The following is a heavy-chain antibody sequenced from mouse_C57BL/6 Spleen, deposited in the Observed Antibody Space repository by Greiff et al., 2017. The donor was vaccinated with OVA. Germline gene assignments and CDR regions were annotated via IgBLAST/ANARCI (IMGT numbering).Heavy chain of an antibody. Sequence: DVKLVESGGDLVKPGGSLKLSCAASGFTFSSSGMSWVRQSPDKGLEWVATISSGGGYTYYPDSVKGRSTLSRDNATNTVYLQLSSLKSEDTAKYCATRDSEEDDLDYWGQGTTLTVSS. V-gene: IGHV5-6*02. CDR1: GFTFSSSG. CDR3: TRDSEEDDLDY. CDR2: ISSGGGYT. J-gene: IGHJ2*01.